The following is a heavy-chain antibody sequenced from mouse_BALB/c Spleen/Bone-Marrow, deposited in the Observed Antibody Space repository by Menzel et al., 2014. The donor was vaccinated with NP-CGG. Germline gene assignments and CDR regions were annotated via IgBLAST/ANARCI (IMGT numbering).Heavy chain of an antibody. V-gene: IGHV14-3*02. D-gene: IGHD1-1*01. J-gene: IGHJ3*01. CDR1: GFNIKDTY. Sequence: VQLKDSGAELVKPGASVKLSCTASGFNIKDTYMHWVKQRPEQGLEWIGRIDPANGNTKDDPKFQGKATITEDTSYNTAYMQLSSLTSEDTAVYDCANYYYGSSLFAYWGQGTLVTVSA. CDR2: IDPANGNT. CDR3: ANYYYGSSLFAY.